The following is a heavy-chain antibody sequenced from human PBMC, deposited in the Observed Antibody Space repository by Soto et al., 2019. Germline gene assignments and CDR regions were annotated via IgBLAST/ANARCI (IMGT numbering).Heavy chain of an antibody. J-gene: IGHJ6*02. Sequence: QVHLVESGGGVVQPGRSLRLSCAASGLNFNRNGMHWVRQAPGKGLEWVAVIWYDGSKESYSDSVKGRFTISRDNSKNMLYLQMNRVRVEDTAVYFCARDRSAGNYFYYGMDVWGQGTTVTVSS. D-gene: IGHD1-1*01. V-gene: IGHV3-33*01. CDR3: ARDRSAGNYFYYGMDV. CDR2: IWYDGSKE. CDR1: GLNFNRNG.